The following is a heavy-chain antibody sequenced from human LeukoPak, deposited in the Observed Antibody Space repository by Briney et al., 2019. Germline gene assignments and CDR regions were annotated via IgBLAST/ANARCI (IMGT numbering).Heavy chain of an antibody. D-gene: IGHD3-10*01. CDR1: GGSFSGYY. J-gene: IGHJ4*02. V-gene: IGHV4-34*01. CDR2: INHSGST. Sequence: SETLSLTCAVYGGSFSGYYWSWIRQPPGKGLEWIGEINHSGSTNYNPSLKSRVTISVDTSKNQFSLKLSSVTAADTAVYYCARLSWYYGSGSYYSPFDYWGQGTLVTVSS. CDR3: ARLSWYYGSGSYYSPFDY.